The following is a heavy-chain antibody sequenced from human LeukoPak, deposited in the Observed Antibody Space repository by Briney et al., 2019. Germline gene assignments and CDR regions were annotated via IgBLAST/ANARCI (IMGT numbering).Heavy chain of an antibody. Sequence: SGPTLVKPTQTLTLTCTFSGFSLRTSGVGVGWIRQPPGKALEWLSLIYWNDDKRYSPSLKSRLTITKDTSKNQVVLTMTNMDPVDTATYYCAHRRSCGSTSCSGMDVWGQGTTVTVSS. CDR1: GFSLRTSGVG. CDR2: IYWNDDK. V-gene: IGHV2-5*01. J-gene: IGHJ6*02. CDR3: AHRRSCGSTSCSGMDV. D-gene: IGHD2-2*01.